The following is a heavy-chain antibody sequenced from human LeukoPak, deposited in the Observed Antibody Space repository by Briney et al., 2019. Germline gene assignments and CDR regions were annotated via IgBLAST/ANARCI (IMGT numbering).Heavy chain of an antibody. J-gene: IGHJ4*02. CDR1: GFTFRNYA. CDR2: INANGGST. CDR3: YYYYDSSGANPRDY. D-gene: IGHD3-22*01. V-gene: IGHV3-23*01. Sequence: PGGSLRLSCAPSGFTFRNYAMNWVRQAPGEGLEWVSGINANGGSTYYADSVKGRFTISRDNSKNTLYLQMNSLRAEDTAVYYCYYYYDSSGANPRDYWGQGTLVTVSS.